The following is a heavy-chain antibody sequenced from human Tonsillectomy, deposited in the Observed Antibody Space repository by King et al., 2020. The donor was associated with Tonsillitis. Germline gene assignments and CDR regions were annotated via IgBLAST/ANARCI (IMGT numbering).Heavy chain of an antibody. J-gene: IGHJ4*02. D-gene: IGHD3-16*01. CDR1: GGSITSSTNY. CDR2: IYYSGST. V-gene: IGHV4-39*01. CDR3: ARLPYDFLWGTYSYYLDY. Sequence: LQLQESGPGLVKPSETLSLTCTFSGGSITSSTNYWGWIRQPPGKGLEWIGSIYYSGSTHYNPSLKSRVTISVDTSKNQFSLKLSSVTAADTAVYYCARLPYDFLWGTYSYYLDYWGQGTLVTVSS.